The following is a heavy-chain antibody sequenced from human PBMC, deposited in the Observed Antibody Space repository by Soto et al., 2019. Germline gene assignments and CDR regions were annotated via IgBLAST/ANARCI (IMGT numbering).Heavy chain of an antibody. J-gene: IGHJ4*02. CDR2: ISGSGDNT. CDR1: GFTFSIYA. Sequence: PGGSLRLSCAASGFTFSIYAMSWARQAPGKGLQWVSAISGSGDNTYYADSVKGRFTISRDNSKNTLYLQMNNLRADDTAVYYCADGGEWSFNFVYWGQGPLVTVSS. V-gene: IGHV3-23*01. D-gene: IGHD3-3*01. CDR3: ADGGEWSFNFVY.